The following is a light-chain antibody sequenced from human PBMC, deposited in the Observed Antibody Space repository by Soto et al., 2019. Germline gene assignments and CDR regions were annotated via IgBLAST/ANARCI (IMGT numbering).Light chain of an antibody. CDR2: GAS. Sequence: ESGLRQSPGTVSLSPGERATLSCRASQSVSSSCLAWYQQKPGQAPRLLIYGASSRATGIPDRFSGSGSGTDFTLTISRLEPEDVAVYYCQQYGSSPLTFGGGTKVEIK. V-gene: IGKV3-20*01. CDR1: QSVSSSC. CDR3: QQYGSSPLT. J-gene: IGKJ4*01.